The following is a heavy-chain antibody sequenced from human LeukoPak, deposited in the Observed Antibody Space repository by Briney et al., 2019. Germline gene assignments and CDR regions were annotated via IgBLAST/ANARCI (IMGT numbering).Heavy chain of an antibody. CDR3: AKQLGYCSDGSCYFPY. CDR1: GFTFSCSA. V-gene: IGHV3-23*01. Sequence: GGSLRLSCTASGFTFSCSAMSWVRQAPGKGLEWVSAISNNGGYTYYADSVQGRFTISRDNSKSTLCLQMNSLRAEDTAVYYCAKQLGYCSDGSCYFPYWGQGTLVTVSS. CDR2: ISNNGGYT. D-gene: IGHD2-15*01. J-gene: IGHJ4*02.